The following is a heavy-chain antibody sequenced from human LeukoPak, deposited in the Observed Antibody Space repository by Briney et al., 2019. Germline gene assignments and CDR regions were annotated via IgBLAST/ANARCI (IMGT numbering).Heavy chain of an antibody. CDR3: ARDWLAGSPYHAFDL. J-gene: IGHJ3*01. CDR2: IKEDGSEE. CDR1: GFTFSRYW. D-gene: IGHD3-22*01. V-gene: IGHV3-7*01. Sequence: GGSLRLSCAASGFTFSRYWMSWVRQAPGKGLECVANIKEDGSEEYYVDSVKGRFSISRDNAKNSLFLQMNSLGAEDTAVYYCARDWLAGSPYHAFDLWGKGTIVTVSS.